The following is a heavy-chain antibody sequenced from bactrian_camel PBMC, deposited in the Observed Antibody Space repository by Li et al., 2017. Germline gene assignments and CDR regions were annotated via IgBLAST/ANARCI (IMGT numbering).Heavy chain of an antibody. V-gene: IGHV3S40*01. CDR2: INSDGGTT. J-gene: IGHJ6*01. Sequence: VQLVESGGGSLEAGGSLRLSCVASGDITHQCMAWFRQAPGKGLERVASINSDGGTTYYQDSVKGRFTIARDNAKSMVYLQMERLKPEDSASTTVRQIGVTGMPQRPLVTGARGPRSPSP. CDR3: RQIGVTGMPQRPLVT. CDR1: GDITHQC. D-gene: IGHD5*01.